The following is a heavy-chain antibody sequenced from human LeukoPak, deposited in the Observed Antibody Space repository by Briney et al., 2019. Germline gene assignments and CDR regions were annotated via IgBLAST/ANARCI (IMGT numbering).Heavy chain of an antibody. CDR1: GGSISNYY. Sequence: PSETLSLTCTVSGGSISNYYWSWIRQPAGKGLEWIGRIYSSGSLNYKPSLKSRVTISVEKSKNQFSLKLSSVTAADTAVYYCAREVAYCANGVCPPAGTFDYRGQGTLVTVSS. D-gene: IGHD2-8*01. V-gene: IGHV4-4*07. CDR2: IYSSGSL. CDR3: AREVAYCANGVCPPAGTFDY. J-gene: IGHJ4*02.